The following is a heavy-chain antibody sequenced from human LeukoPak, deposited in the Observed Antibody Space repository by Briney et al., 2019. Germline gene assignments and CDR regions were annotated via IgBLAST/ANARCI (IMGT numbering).Heavy chain of an antibody. V-gene: IGHV3-21*01. CDR2: MSSSSSYI. Sequence: GGPLRLSCAASGFTLSSYSMIWVRQSPGKGLKCISSMSSSSSYIYYADSVKGRFTISRHNAKNSLYLQMNSLRAEDTAVYYCARVQGIAAPNHPYYGMDVWGQGTTVTVSS. J-gene: IGHJ6*02. D-gene: IGHD6-13*01. CDR1: GFTLSSYS. CDR3: ARVQGIAAPNHPYYGMDV.